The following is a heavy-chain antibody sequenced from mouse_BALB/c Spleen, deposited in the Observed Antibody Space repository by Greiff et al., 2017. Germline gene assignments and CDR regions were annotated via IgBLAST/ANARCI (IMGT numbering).Heavy chain of an antibody. CDR3: ARSYYGNGDGYWYFHV. CDR1: GYAFTNYL. Sequence: QVQLQQSGAELVRPGTSVKVSCKASGYAFTNYLIEWVKQRPGQGLEWIGVINPGSGGTNYNEKFKGKATLTADKSSSTAYMRLSSLTSDDSAVYFCARSYYGNGDGYWYFHVWGAGTTVTVSS. J-gene: IGHJ1*01. D-gene: IGHD2-10*01. CDR2: INPGSGGT. V-gene: IGHV1-54*01.